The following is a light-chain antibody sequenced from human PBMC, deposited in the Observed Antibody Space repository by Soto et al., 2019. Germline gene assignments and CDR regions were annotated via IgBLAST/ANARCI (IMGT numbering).Light chain of an antibody. J-gene: IGLJ3*02. CDR1: NSDVGGYNY. CDR3: CSYAGDYTWV. CDR2: DVS. V-gene: IGLV2-11*01. Sequence: QSALTQPRSVSGSPGQSVTISCTGTNSDVGGYNYVSWYQQHPGKAPKVMIYDVSKRPSGVPDRFSGSKSGNTASLTISGLQADDEADYYCCSYAGDYTWVFGGGTKLTVL.